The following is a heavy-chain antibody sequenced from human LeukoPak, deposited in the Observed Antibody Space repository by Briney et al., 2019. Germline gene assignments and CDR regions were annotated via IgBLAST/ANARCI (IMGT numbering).Heavy chain of an antibody. J-gene: IGHJ4*02. Sequence: GGSLRLSCAASGFTFSSYGMHWVRQAPGKGLEWVAFIRNDGSNKYYADSVKGRFTISRDNSKNTLYLQMNSLRAEDTAVYYCAKDTYNWNYSSDDYFDYWGQGTLVTVSS. D-gene: IGHD1-7*01. V-gene: IGHV3-30*02. CDR1: GFTFSSYG. CDR2: IRNDGSNK. CDR3: AKDTYNWNYSSDDYFDY.